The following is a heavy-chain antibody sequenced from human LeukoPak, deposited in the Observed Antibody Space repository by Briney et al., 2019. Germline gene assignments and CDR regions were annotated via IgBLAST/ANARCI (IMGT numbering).Heavy chain of an antibody. Sequence: PGGSLRLSCAASGFTFKSYEMNWVRQTPGKGLEWVSAIGGSGDNTYYADSVKGRFTISRDNSKSTLYLQMNSLRAEDTAVYYCARERAGSFDYWGQGTLVTVSS. V-gene: IGHV3-23*01. J-gene: IGHJ4*02. D-gene: IGHD6-19*01. CDR3: ARERAGSFDY. CDR2: IGGSGDNT. CDR1: GFTFKSYE.